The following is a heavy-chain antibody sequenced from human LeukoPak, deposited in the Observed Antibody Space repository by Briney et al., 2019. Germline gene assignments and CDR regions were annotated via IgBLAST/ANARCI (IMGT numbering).Heavy chain of an antibody. D-gene: IGHD6-6*01. Sequence: ASVKVSCKVSGYTLTELSMHWVRQAPGKGLEWMGGFDPEDGETIYAQKFQGRVTMTEDTSTDTAYMELSSLRSEDTAVYYCAKEQKSIAARPSRGYYFDYWGQGTLVTVSS. CDR3: AKEQKSIAARPSRGYYFDY. CDR1: GYTLTELS. J-gene: IGHJ4*02. V-gene: IGHV1-24*01. CDR2: FDPEDGET.